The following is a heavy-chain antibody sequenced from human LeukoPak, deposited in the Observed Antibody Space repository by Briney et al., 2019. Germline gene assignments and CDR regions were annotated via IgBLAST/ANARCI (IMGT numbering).Heavy chain of an antibody. CDR1: GGSISSDY. V-gene: IGHV4-4*09. CDR3: AMSTPRGAWFDP. CDR2: IYDSRST. D-gene: IGHD2-2*01. J-gene: IGHJ5*02. Sequence: SVTLSRTCSVSGGSISSDYWSWIRESPGKGLEWIGFIYDSRSTIYNPSLKSRVTISVDTSKNQFSLKLRSVTAADTAIYYCAMSTPRGAWFDPWGQGTLVTVSS.